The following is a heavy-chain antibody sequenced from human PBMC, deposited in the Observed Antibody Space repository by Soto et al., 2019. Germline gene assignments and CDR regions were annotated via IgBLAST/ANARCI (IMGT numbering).Heavy chain of an antibody. V-gene: IGHV1-69*13. CDR2: IIPIFGTA. Sequence: SVKVSCKASGGTFSSYAISWVRQAPGQGLEWMGGIIPIFGTANYAQKFQGRVTITADESTSTAYMELSSLRSEDTAVYYCARDSGLTTVTTIGYYYYGMDVWGQGTTVTVSS. J-gene: IGHJ6*02. CDR1: GGTFSSYA. D-gene: IGHD4-17*01. CDR3: ARDSGLTTVTTIGYYYYGMDV.